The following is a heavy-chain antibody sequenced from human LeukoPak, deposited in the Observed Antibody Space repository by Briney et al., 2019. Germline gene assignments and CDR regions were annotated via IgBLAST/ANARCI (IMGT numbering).Heavy chain of an antibody. Sequence: MASETLSLTCTVSGGSISSGGYYWSWIRQPPGKGLEWIGYIYHSGSTYYNPSLKSRVTISVDRSKNQFSLKLSSVTAADTAVYYCARMARREGFDYWGQGTLVTVSS. CDR1: GGSISSGGYY. J-gene: IGHJ4*02. V-gene: IGHV4-30-2*01. CDR2: IYHSGST. D-gene: IGHD1-26*01. CDR3: ARMARREGFDY.